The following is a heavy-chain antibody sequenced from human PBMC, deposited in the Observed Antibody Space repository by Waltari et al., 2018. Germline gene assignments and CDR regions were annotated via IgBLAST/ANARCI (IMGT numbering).Heavy chain of an antibody. V-gene: IGHV3-53*01. J-gene: IGHJ4*02. D-gene: IGHD3-10*01. CDR3: ARGHRGSRPL. Sequence: EVQLVESGVGLVQPGGSLRLSCAASGFPVSSDSMNWLRQAPGKGLEWFSVIYSGGSANYTDSVKGRFIVSRDNSRNTLYLQMNGLRADDTAIYYCARGHRGSRPLWGQGTLVTVSS. CDR2: IYSGGSA. CDR1: GFPVSSDS.